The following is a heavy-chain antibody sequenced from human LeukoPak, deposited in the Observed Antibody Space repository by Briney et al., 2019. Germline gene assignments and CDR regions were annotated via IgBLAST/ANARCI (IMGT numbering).Heavy chain of an antibody. CDR1: GFTFDDYA. D-gene: IGHD3-10*01. CDR2: ISWNSGSI. Sequence: GGSLRLSCAASGFTFDDYAMNWVRQAPGKGLEWVSGISWNSGSIGYADSVKGRFTISRDNAKNSLYLQMNSLRAEDTALYYCAKALGYGSGTPPDYWGQGTLVTVSS. V-gene: IGHV3-9*01. CDR3: AKALGYGSGTPPDY. J-gene: IGHJ4*02.